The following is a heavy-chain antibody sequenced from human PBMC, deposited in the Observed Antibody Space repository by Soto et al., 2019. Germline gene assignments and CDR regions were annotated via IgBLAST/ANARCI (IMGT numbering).Heavy chain of an antibody. CDR1: GFTFSSYA. V-gene: IGHV3-30-3*01. CDR2: ISYDGSNK. J-gene: IGHJ4*02. Sequence: ESVGGVVQPGRSLRLSCAASGFTFSSYAMHWVRQAPGKGLEWVAVISYDGSNKYYADSVKGRFTISRDNSKNTLYLQMNSLRAEDTAVYYCARDGGSYEYYFDYWGQGTLVTVSS. D-gene: IGHD1-26*01. CDR3: ARDGGSYEYYFDY.